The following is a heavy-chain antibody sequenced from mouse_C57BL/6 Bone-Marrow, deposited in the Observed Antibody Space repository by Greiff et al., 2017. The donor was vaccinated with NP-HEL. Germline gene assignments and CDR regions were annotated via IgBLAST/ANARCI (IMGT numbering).Heavy chain of an antibody. CDR3: AGVYYDYDNYFDY. J-gene: IGHJ2*01. CDR1: GFPITSGYY. Sequence: VKLKESGPGLVKPSQSLFLTCSITGFPITSGYYWIWIRQSPGKPLEWMGYITHSGETFYNPSLQSPISITRETSKNQFFLQLNSVTTEDTAMYYCAGVYYDYDNYFDYWGQGTTLTVSS. V-gene: IGHV12-3*01. D-gene: IGHD2-4*01. CDR2: ITHSGET.